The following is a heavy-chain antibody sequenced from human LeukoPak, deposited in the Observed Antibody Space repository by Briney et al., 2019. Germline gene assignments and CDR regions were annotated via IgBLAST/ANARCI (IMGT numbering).Heavy chain of an antibody. V-gene: IGHV3-53*01. Sequence: PGGSLRLSCAASGFTVSSNYMSWVRQAPGKGLEWVSVIYSGGSTNYADSVKGRFTISRDNSKNTLYLQMNSLRAEDSAVYYCARLYYYDSSGFYFDYWGQGTLVTVSS. J-gene: IGHJ4*02. CDR3: ARLYYYDSSGFYFDY. CDR2: IYSGGST. CDR1: GFTVSSNY. D-gene: IGHD3-22*01.